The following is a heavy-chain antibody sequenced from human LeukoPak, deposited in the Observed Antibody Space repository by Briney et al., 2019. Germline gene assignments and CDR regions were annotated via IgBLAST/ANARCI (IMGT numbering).Heavy chain of an antibody. J-gene: IGHJ4*02. D-gene: IGHD6-19*01. V-gene: IGHV3-9*01. CDR1: GFTFDDYA. CDR2: ISWNSGSI. Sequence: GGSLRLSCAASGFTFDDYAMHWVRQAPGKGLEWVSGISWNSGSIGYTDSVKGRFTISRDNAKNSLYLQMNSLRAEDTALYYCAKDTGYSSGWYDYWGQGTLVTVSS. CDR3: AKDTGYSSGWYDY.